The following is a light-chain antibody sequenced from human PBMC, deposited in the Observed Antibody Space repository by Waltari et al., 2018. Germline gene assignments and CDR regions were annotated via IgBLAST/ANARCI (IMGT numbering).Light chain of an antibody. CDR1: QSIGSN. V-gene: IGKV3-15*01. J-gene: IGKJ4*01. Sequence: ETVMTQSPATLSVSPGERATLSCRASQSIGSNLAWYQQKHGQAPRLLIYGISNRATGIPARFSGSGSGTGFTLTINSLQSEDFAVYYCQQYNNWPPGLTFGGGTKVEIK. CDR2: GIS. CDR3: QQYNNWPPGLT.